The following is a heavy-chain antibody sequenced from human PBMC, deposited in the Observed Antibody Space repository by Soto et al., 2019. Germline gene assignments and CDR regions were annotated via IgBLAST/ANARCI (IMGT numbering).Heavy chain of an antibody. J-gene: IGHJ5*02. Sequence: QVQLVQSGAEVKKPGASVKVSCKASGYTFTSYGISWVRQAPGQGPEWMGGISAYYGNTDYAQKFQGRVTMTTDTSTSTAYMELRSLRSDDTAVYYCARSVKGWELFTYFDPWGQGTLVTVSS. CDR1: GYTFTSYG. CDR3: ARSVKGWELFTYFDP. CDR2: ISAYYGNT. V-gene: IGHV1-18*01. D-gene: IGHD1-26*01.